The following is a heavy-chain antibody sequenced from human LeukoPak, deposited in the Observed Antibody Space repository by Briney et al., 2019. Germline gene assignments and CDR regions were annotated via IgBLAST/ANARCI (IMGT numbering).Heavy chain of an antibody. V-gene: IGHV3-30*02. D-gene: IGHD3-9*01. CDR2: IRYDGTNK. Sequence: GGSLRLSCAASGFTFSSYGMHWVRQAPGKGLEWVAFIRYDGTNKYYADSVKGRFTISRDNSKNTLYLQMNSLRAEDTAVYYCAKGRDFLTGPDAFDIWGQGTMVTVSS. CDR3: AKGRDFLTGPDAFDI. CDR1: GFTFSSYG. J-gene: IGHJ3*02.